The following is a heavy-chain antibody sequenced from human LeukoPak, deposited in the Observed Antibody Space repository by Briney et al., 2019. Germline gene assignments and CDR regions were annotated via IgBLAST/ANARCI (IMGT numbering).Heavy chain of an antibody. CDR1: GFTFSSYG. V-gene: IGHV3-33*01. Sequence: GGSLRLSCAASGFTFSSYGMHWVRQAPGKGLEWVAVIWYDGSNKYYADSVKGRFTISRDNSKNTLYLQMNSLRAEDTAVYYCARDNELDYYYGMGVWGQGTTVTVSS. J-gene: IGHJ6*02. D-gene: IGHD3-10*01. CDR2: IWYDGSNK. CDR3: ARDNELDYYYGMGV.